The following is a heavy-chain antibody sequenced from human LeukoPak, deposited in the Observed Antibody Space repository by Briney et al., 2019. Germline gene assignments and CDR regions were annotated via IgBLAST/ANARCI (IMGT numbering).Heavy chain of an antibody. V-gene: IGHV3-53*01. D-gene: IGHD3-10*01. CDR3: ARSHGSGSQGYNWFDP. J-gene: IGHJ5*02. CDR2: IYSGGST. CDR1: GFTVSSNY. Sequence: PGGSLRLSCAASGFTVSSNYMSWVRQAPGKGLEWVSVIYSGGSTYYADSVKGRFTISRDNSKNTLYLQMNSLRAEDTAVYYCARSHGSGSQGYNWFDPWGQGTLVTVSS.